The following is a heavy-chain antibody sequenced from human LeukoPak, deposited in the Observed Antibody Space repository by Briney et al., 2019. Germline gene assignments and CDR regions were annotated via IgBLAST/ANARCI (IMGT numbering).Heavy chain of an antibody. CDR3: ARGSRFGELFNAFDI. V-gene: IGHV3-23*01. Sequence: GGSLRLSCAASGFTFSSYAMSWVRQAPGKGLEWVSAISGSGGSTYYADSAKGRFTISRGNSKNTLYLQMNSLRAEDTAVYYCARGSRFGELFNAFDIWGQGTMVTVSS. D-gene: IGHD3-10*02. J-gene: IGHJ3*02. CDR1: GFTFSSYA. CDR2: ISGSGGST.